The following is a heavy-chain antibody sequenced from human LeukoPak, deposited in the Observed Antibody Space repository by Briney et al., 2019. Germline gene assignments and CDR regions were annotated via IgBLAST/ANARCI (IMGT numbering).Heavy chain of an antibody. CDR2: IYTSGSA. CDR1: GGSVSSYY. Sequence: SETLSPTCTVSGGSVSSYYWSWIRQPPGKGLEWIAYIYTSGSANYSPSLKSRVTISVDTSKNQFSLELSSVTAADTAVYYCARLDRYYYFYMDVWGKGTTVTVPS. V-gene: IGHV4-4*09. J-gene: IGHJ6*03. CDR3: ARLDRYYYFYMDV.